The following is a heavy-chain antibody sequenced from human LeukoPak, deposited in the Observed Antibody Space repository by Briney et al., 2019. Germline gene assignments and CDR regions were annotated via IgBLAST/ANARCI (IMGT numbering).Heavy chain of an antibody. CDR1: GGSISSHY. J-gene: IGHJ3*02. D-gene: IGHD6-25*01. CDR3: ARDGEGAAAGRTFDI. V-gene: IGHV4-59*11. Sequence: SETLSLTCTVSGGSISSHYWSWIRQPPGKGLEWIGYIYDSGSANYNPSLKSRVTISVDTSKNQFSLRLSSMTAADTAVYYCARDGEGAAAGRTFDIWGQGTMVTVSS. CDR2: IYDSGSA.